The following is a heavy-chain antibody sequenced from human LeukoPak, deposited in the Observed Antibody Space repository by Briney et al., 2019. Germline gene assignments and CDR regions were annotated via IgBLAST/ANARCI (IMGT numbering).Heavy chain of an antibody. CDR3: ARERAAGNPSHFDY. J-gene: IGHJ4*02. CDR1: GGAISSGSHY. V-gene: IGHV4-61*02. Sequence: PSETLSLTCTVSGGAISSGSHYWSWIRQSAGKGLEWIGRIHTSGTTNSNPSLKSRVTISVDTSKNQFSLKLSSVTAADTAVYYCARERAAGNPSHFDYWGQGSLVTVSS. D-gene: IGHD6-13*01. CDR2: IHTSGTT.